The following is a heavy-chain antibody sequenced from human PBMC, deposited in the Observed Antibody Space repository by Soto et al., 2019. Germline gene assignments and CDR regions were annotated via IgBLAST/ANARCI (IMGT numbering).Heavy chain of an antibody. CDR1: GFTFSDYY. V-gene: IGHV3-11*01. CDR3: ARLGGLLWSGYYHIDY. D-gene: IGHD3-3*01. J-gene: IGHJ4*02. Sequence: QVQLVESGGGLVKPGESLRLSCAASGFTFSDYYMSWIRQAPGKGLECVSYISNRGSTTYYADSVKGRFTISRDNAKNSLYLQMNSLGAEDTDVYYCARLGGLLWSGYYHIDYWGQGTLVTVSS. CDR2: ISNRGSTT.